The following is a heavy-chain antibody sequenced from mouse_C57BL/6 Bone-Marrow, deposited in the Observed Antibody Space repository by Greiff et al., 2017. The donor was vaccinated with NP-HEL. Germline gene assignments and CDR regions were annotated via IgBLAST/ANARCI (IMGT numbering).Heavy chain of an antibody. CDR2: IDPSDSYT. CDR1: GYTFTSYW. D-gene: IGHD2-3*01. V-gene: IGHV1-59*01. J-gene: IGHJ2*01. CDR3: ATLYC. Sequence: QVQLKQPGAELVRPGTSVKLSCKASGYTFTSYWMHWVKQRPGQGLEWIGVIDPSDSYTNYNQKFKGKATLTVDTSSSTAYMQLSSLTSEDSAVYYCATLYCWGQGTTLTVSS.